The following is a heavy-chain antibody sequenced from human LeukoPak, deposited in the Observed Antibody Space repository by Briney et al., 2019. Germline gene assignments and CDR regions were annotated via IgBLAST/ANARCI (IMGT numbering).Heavy chain of an antibody. D-gene: IGHD5-24*01. CDR3: ARDLGWLQFDN. CDR1: GFTFNSYW. Sequence: PGGSLRLSCAVSGFTFNSYWTSWVRQAPGKGLEWVANIKEDGSQKYYVDSVKGRFTISRDNTKNSLYLQMNSLRAEDTAVFYCARDLGWLQFDNWGQGTLVTVSS. V-gene: IGHV3-7*04. CDR2: IKEDGSQK. J-gene: IGHJ4*02.